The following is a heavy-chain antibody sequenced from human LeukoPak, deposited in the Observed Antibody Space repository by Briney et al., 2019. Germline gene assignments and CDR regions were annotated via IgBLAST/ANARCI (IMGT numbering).Heavy chain of an antibody. J-gene: IGHJ1*01. Sequence: GGSLRLSCAASGFTFSSYAMNWVRQAPGKGLEWVSGISGSGGSTYYADSVKGRFTISRDNSKNTLYLQMNSLRAEDTAVYYCAKAPYYYDSSGCINGFQHWGQGTLVTVSS. CDR3: AKAPYYYDSSGCINGFQH. D-gene: IGHD3-22*01. CDR2: ISGSGGST. CDR1: GFTFSSYA. V-gene: IGHV3-23*01.